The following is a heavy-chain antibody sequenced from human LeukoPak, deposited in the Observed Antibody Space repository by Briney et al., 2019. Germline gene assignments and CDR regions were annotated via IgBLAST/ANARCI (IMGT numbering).Heavy chain of an antibody. Sequence: GGSLRLSCAASGFTFSSYAMSWVRQAPEKGLEWISGISGSGGSTSYADSVKGRFTISRDNSKNTLYLQMNDLRVEDTAVYYCARYHTALNYWGQGALVTASS. CDR2: ISGSGGST. V-gene: IGHV3-23*01. CDR1: GFTFSSYA. CDR3: ARYHTALNY. J-gene: IGHJ4*02. D-gene: IGHD5-18*01.